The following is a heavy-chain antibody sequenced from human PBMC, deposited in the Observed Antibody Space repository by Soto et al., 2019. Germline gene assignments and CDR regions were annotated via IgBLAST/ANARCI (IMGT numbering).Heavy chain of an antibody. J-gene: IGHJ4*02. V-gene: IGHV3-21*01. CDR1: RFTFSNYD. Sequence: PGGSLRLSCAASRFTFSNYDMNWVRQAPGKGLEWVSSISSGSSYIYYAESVRGRFTISRDNAKNTLDLQMNSLRADDTAVYYCARLGDFFGSRGHFDYWGQGTLVTVSS. D-gene: IGHD3-10*01. CDR2: ISSGSSYI. CDR3: ARLGDFFGSRGHFDY.